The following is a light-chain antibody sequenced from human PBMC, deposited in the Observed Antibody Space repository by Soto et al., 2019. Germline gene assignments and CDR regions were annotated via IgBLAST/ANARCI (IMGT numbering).Light chain of an antibody. CDR3: QQYGRSPFT. J-gene: IGKJ3*01. Sequence: EIVLTQSPGTLSLSPGERANLSCRASQSVGSSFFAWYQQRPGQSPRLLVYGASSRATGIPDRFSGSGSATDFTLTISRLEPQDFAVYYCQQYGRSPFTFGPGTRVDI. V-gene: IGKV3-20*01. CDR1: QSVGSSF. CDR2: GAS.